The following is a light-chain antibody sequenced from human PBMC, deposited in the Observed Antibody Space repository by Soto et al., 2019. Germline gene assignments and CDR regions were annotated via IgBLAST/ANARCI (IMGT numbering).Light chain of an antibody. J-gene: IGKJ2*01. CDR3: MQALQTYT. V-gene: IGKV2-28*01. Sequence: DIVMTQSPLSLPVTPGEPASISCRSNQSLLHSNGYNYLDWYLQKPGQSPQLLIYLGSNRASGVPDRFSGSGSGTDFTLKISRVEAEDVWVYYCMQALQTYTFGQGTKLEIK. CDR1: QSLLHSNGYNY. CDR2: LGS.